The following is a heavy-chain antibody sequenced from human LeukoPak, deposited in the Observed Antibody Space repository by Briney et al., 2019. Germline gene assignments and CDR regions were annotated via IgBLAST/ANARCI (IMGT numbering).Heavy chain of an antibody. Sequence: GQPLNISCKGSGYSFSNDWIGWVRQMPGKGLEWMGIIYPGDSDTRYSPSFQGQVTMSADKSISTAFLQWSSLEASDTAMYYCARRGCIGGSCYAYWGQGTLVTVSS. J-gene: IGHJ4*02. CDR1: GYSFSNDW. V-gene: IGHV5-51*01. CDR3: ARRGCIGGSCYAY. CDR2: IYPGDSDT. D-gene: IGHD2-15*01.